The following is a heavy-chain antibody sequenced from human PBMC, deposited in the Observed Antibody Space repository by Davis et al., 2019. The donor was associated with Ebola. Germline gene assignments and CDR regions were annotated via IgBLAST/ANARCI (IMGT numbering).Heavy chain of an antibody. V-gene: IGHV1-3*01. J-gene: IGHJ6*02. CDR1: GYTFTSYA. CDR3: ARGGSSWYLTDGMDV. CDR2: INAGNGNT. D-gene: IGHD6-13*01. Sequence: ASVKVSCKASGYTFTSYAMHWVRQAPGQRLEWMGWINAGNGNTKYSQKFQGRVTITRDTSASTAYMELSSLRSEDTAVYYCARGGSSWYLTDGMDVWGQGTTVTASS.